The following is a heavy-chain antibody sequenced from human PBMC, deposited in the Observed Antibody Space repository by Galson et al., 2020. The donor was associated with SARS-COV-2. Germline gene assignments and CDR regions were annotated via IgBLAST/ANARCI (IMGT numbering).Heavy chain of an antibody. Sequence: SETLSLTCAVYGGSFSDYYWSWIRQSPGKGLEWFGEINHSGSTKSSPSLKSRVTIAVDTSKNQFSLKVTSMTAADTAVYYCARSRQDVTMIVVAITAYYHYMDVWSKGTTVTISS. J-gene: IGHJ6*03. D-gene: IGHD3-22*01. CDR1: GGSFSDYY. CDR3: ARSRQDVTMIVVAITAYYHYMDV. V-gene: IGHV4-34*01. CDR2: INHSGST.